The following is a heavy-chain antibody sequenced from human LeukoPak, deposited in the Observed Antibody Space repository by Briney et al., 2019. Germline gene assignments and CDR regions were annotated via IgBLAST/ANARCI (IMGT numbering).Heavy chain of an antibody. CDR3: SNSSSMVGPTRTDY. CDR1: DGYISYSNYW. D-gene: IGHD1-26*01. Sequence: KSSETQSFSWTVADGYISYSNYWWRWIRQPPGKGLEWIGSIYYSGSTSYNPSLKSRVTISVDTSKNGFSLKLTSVTAAKAAEYYCSNSSSMVGPTRTDYWGQGTLVTVSS. CDR2: IYYSGST. V-gene: IGHV4-39*01. J-gene: IGHJ4*02.